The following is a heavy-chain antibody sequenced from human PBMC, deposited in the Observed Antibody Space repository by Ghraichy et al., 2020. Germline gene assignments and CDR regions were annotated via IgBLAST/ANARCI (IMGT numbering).Heavy chain of an antibody. Sequence: GGSLRLSCAASGFTFSSYGMHWVRQAPGKGLEWVAVIWYDGSNKYYADSVKGRFTISRDNSKNTLYLQMNSLRAEDTAVYYCARGAVIAVAGRLEYYFDYWGQGTLVTVSS. CDR1: GFTFSSYG. J-gene: IGHJ4*02. CDR2: IWYDGSNK. V-gene: IGHV3-33*08. CDR3: ARGAVIAVAGRLEYYFDY. D-gene: IGHD6-19*01.